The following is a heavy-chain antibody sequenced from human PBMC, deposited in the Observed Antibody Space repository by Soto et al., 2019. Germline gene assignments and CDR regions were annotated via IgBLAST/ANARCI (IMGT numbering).Heavy chain of an antibody. CDR1: GFTYSSYA. CDR3: AQVYYDSSGYYSYFDY. J-gene: IGHJ4*02. V-gene: IGHV3-23*01. D-gene: IGHD3-22*01. Sequence: GGSLRLSCAASGFTYSSYAMNRVRQAPGEGLEWVSRITAGGRSTYYADPVKGRFTISRDNSKNTFYLQMNSLRAEDTAVYFCAQVYYDSSGYYSYFDYWGQGTLVTVSS. CDR2: ITAGGRST.